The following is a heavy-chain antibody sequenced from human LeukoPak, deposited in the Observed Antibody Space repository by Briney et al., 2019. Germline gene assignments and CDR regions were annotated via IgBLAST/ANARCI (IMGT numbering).Heavy chain of an antibody. CDR2: IYHSGST. D-gene: IGHD1-26*01. CDR1: GYSISSGYY. V-gene: IGHV4-38-2*02. Sequence: SETLSLTCTVSGYSISSGYYWGWIRQPPGKGLEWIGSIYHSGSTYYNPSLKSRVTISVDTSKNRFSLKLSSVTAADTAVYYCARQGGLVGATFDCWGQGTLVTVSS. CDR3: ARQGGLVGATFDC. J-gene: IGHJ4*02.